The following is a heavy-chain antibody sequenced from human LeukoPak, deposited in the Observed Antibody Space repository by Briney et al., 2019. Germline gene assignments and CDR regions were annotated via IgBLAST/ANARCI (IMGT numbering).Heavy chain of an antibody. V-gene: IGHV4-30-4*01. J-gene: IGHJ5*02. D-gene: IGHD6-13*01. CDR1: GASISSGDYY. Sequence: SETLSLTCSVSGASISSGDYYWSWMRQPPGKGLEWIGYIYYSGSTYYKPSLKSRVTISVDTSKNQFSLRLSSVTAADTALYYCARGYSSSWYAAGEAGFDPWGQGTLVTVSS. CDR3: ARGYSSSWYAAGEAGFDP. CDR2: IYYSGST.